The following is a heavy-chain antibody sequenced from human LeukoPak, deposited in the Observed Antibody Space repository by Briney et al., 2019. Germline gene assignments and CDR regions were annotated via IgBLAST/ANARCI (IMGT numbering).Heavy chain of an antibody. CDR3: ARDHPTLWFGLPSNYFDY. Sequence: PGGSLRLSCAASGFTFSSYGMHWVRQAPGKGLEWVAFIRYDGSNKYYADSVKGRFTISRDNSKNTLYLQMNSLRAEDTAVYYCARDHPTLWFGLPSNYFDYWGQGTLVTVSS. CDR2: IRYDGSNK. D-gene: IGHD3-10*01. V-gene: IGHV3-30*02. J-gene: IGHJ4*02. CDR1: GFTFSSYG.